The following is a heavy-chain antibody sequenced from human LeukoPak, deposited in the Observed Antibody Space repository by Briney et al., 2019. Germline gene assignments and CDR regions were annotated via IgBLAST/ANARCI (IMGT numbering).Heavy chain of an antibody. Sequence: PGGSLRLSCAASGFTFSSYEMNWVRQAPGKGLEWVSSISSSSSYIYYADSVKGRFTISRDNAKNSLYLQMNSLTADDTAVYSCARERYYSSSGSHQRRGTNDYGGEGTLVTISS. CDR1: GFTFSSYE. V-gene: IGHV3-21*01. J-gene: IGHJ4*02. D-gene: IGHD3-10*01. CDR3: ARERYYSSSGSHQRRGTNDY. CDR2: ISSSSSYI.